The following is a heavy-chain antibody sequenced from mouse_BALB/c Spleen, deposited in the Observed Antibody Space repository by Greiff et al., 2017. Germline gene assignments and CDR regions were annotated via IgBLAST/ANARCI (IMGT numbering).Heavy chain of an antibody. J-gene: IGHJ4*01. V-gene: IGHV2-5-1*01. CDR1: GFSLTSYG. D-gene: IGHD4-1*01. CDR3: AKNWEIGLGPPMDY. Sequence: QVQLQQSGPSLVQPSQSLSITCTVSGFSLTSYGVHWVRQSPGKGLEWLGVIWRGGSTDYNAAFMSRLSITKDNSKSQVFFKMNSLQADDTAIYYCAKNWEIGLGPPMDYWGQGNSVNVSS. CDR2: IWRGGST.